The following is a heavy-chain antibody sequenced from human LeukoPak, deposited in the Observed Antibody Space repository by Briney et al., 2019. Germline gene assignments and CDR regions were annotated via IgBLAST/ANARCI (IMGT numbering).Heavy chain of an antibody. V-gene: IGHV1-2*02. CDR3: AREATRRAAAANY. CDR2: INPNSGGT. J-gene: IGHJ4*02. D-gene: IGHD6-13*01. Sequence: ASVKVSCKASGYTFTGYYMHWVRQAPGQGLEWMGWINPNSGGTNYAQKFQGRVTMTRDTSISTAYMELSRLRSNDTAVYYCAREATRRAAAANYWGQGTLVTVSS. CDR1: GYTFTGYY.